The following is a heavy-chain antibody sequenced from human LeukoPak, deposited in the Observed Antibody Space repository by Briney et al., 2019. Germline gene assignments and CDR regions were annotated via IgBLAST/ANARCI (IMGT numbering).Heavy chain of an antibody. D-gene: IGHD5-12*01. CDR2: INPSGGST. J-gene: IGHJ6*03. Sequence: ASVKGSCKASGYTFTSYYMHWVRQAPGQGLEWMGIINPSGGSTSYAQKFQGRVTMTRDMSTSTVYMELSSLRSEDTAVYYCAKASGGYVRRAYYYYMDVWGKGTTVTVSS. CDR1: GYTFTSYY. CDR3: AKASGGYVRRAYYYYMDV. V-gene: IGHV1-46*01.